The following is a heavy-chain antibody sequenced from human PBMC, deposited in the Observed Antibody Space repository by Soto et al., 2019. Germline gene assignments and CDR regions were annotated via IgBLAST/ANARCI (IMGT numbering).Heavy chain of an antibody. Sequence: SETLSLTCAVYGGSFSGYYWSWIRQPPGKGLEWIGEINHSGSTNYNPSLKSRVTISVDTSKNQFSLKLSSVTAADTAVYYCARASPWYSSGWYGLDYWGQGTLVTVSS. D-gene: IGHD6-19*01. CDR2: INHSGST. J-gene: IGHJ4*02. CDR1: GGSFSGYY. V-gene: IGHV4-34*01. CDR3: ARASPWYSSGWYGLDY.